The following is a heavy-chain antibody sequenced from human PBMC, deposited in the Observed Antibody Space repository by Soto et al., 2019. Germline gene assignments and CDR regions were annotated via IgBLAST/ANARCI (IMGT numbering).Heavy chain of an antibody. V-gene: IGHV4-30-2*01. D-gene: IGHD3-16*01. CDR2: IYHSGST. J-gene: IGHJ5*02. Sequence: PSETLSLTCTVSGGSITSSSHYWGWIRQPPGKGLEWIGYIYHSGSTYYNPSLKSRVTISVDRSKNQFSLKLSSVTAADTAVYYCARARRLIFKRGKNWFDPWGQGTLVTVSS. CDR1: GGSITSSSHY. CDR3: ARARRLIFKRGKNWFDP.